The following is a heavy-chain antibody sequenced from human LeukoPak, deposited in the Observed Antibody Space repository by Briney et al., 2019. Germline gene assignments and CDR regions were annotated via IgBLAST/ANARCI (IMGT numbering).Heavy chain of an antibody. CDR2: ISSRSSYI. J-gene: IGHJ4*02. Sequence: GGSLRLSCAASGFTFSSYSMNWVRQAPGKGLERVSSISSRSSYIYYADSVKGRFTISRDNAKNSLYLQMNSLRAEDTAVYYCAREDYYDSSGYDYWGQGTLVTVSS. CDR1: GFTFSSYS. D-gene: IGHD3-22*01. CDR3: AREDYYDSSGYDY. V-gene: IGHV3-21*06.